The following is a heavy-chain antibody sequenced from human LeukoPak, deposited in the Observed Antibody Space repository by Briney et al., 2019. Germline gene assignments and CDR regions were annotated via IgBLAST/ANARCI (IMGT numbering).Heavy chain of an antibody. D-gene: IGHD3-3*01. CDR2: ISAYNGNT. J-gene: IGHJ4*02. Sequence: GASVKVSCKASGYTFTSYGISWVRQAPGQGLEWMGWISAYNGNTNYAQKPQGRVTMTTDTSTSTAYMELRSLRSDDTAVYYCARAGRIFGVVIIPRAVDYWGQGTLVTVSS. CDR1: GYTFTSYG. CDR3: ARAGRIFGVVIIPRAVDY. V-gene: IGHV1-18*01.